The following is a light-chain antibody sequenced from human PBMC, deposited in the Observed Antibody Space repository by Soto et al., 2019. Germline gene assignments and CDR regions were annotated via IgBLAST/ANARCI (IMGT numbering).Light chain of an antibody. Sequence: DIQMTQSPSTLSASVGDRVTITCRASQNINTWLAWYQQKPGTAPKLLIHKASSLESGVPPRFSGSVSGTEFTLTIGSLQPDDFATYYCHQYDTYPWTFGQGTKVEVK. CDR3: HQYDTYPWT. CDR2: KAS. CDR1: QNINTW. J-gene: IGKJ1*01. V-gene: IGKV1-5*03.